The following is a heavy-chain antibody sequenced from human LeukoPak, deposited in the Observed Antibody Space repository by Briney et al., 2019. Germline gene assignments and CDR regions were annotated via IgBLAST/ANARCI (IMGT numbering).Heavy chain of an antibody. Sequence: PGASVKVSCKASGYTFTSYGISWVRQAPGQGLEWMGWISAYNGNTNYAQKLQGRVTITTDTSTSTAYMELRSLRSDDTAVYYCARARSYYGSGSYRLSGPTDYWGQGTLVTVSS. CDR2: ISAYNGNT. V-gene: IGHV1-18*01. CDR3: ARARSYYGSGSYRLSGPTDY. J-gene: IGHJ4*02. D-gene: IGHD3-10*01. CDR1: GYTFTSYG.